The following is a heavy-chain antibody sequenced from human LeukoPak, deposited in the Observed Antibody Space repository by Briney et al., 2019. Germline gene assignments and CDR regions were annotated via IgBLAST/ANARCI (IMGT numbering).Heavy chain of an antibody. J-gene: IGHJ4*02. CDR1: GDTFTIYG. Sequence: GASVKVSCKPSGDTFTIYGISCGPQSPGQGLEWMGWISAYNGNTNYAQKLQCRVTMTTDTSTSTAYMELRSLRSDDTAVYYCARIWQWRENWGQGTLVTVSS. CDR3: ARIWQWREN. D-gene: IGHD6-19*01. CDR2: ISAYNGNT. V-gene: IGHV1-18*01.